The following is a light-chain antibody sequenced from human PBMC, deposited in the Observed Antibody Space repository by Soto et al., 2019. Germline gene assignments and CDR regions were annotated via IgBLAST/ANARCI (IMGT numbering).Light chain of an antibody. J-gene: IGLJ2*01. Sequence: NFMLTQPHSVSESPGKTVTISCTRSSGSIASNYVQWYQQRPGSAPTTVIYEDNQRPSGVPDRFSGSIDSSSNSASLTISGLKTEDEADYDCQCYDSSIPEVFAGGTKLTVL. V-gene: IGLV6-57*04. CDR1: SGSIASNY. CDR2: EDN. CDR3: QCYDSSIPEV.